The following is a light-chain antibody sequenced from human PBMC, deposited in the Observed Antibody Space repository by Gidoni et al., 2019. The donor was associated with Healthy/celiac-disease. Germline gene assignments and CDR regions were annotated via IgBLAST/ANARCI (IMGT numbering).Light chain of an antibody. CDR2: DAS. CDR1: QDISNY. J-gene: IGKJ4*01. Sequence: DIQMTQSPSSLSASVGDRVTITCQASQDISNYLNWYQQKSGKAPKLLIYDASNLETGVPSRFSGSGSGTDFTFTISSLQPEDIATYYCQQYDNLPVFGGGTKVEIK. V-gene: IGKV1-33*01. CDR3: QQYDNLPV.